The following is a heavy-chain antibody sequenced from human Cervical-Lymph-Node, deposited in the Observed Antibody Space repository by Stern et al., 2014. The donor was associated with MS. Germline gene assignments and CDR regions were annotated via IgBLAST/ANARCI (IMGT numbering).Heavy chain of an antibody. D-gene: IGHD6-19*01. J-gene: IGHJ4*02. CDR3: AKEGILVASFDY. CDR2: ISVSGDST. Sequence: VQLVESGGSLVQPGGSLRLSCAASGFTFSSSAMSWVRQAPGKGLEWVSAISVSGDSTYYADSVKGRFTISRDNSKNTLYLQMNSLRADDTAVYYCAKEGILVASFDYWGQGTLVTVSS. V-gene: IGHV3-23*04. CDR1: GFTFSSSA.